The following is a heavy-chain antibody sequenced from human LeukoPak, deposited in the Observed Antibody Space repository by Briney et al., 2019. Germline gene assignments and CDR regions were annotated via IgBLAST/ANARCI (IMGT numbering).Heavy chain of an antibody. D-gene: IGHD3-22*01. CDR2: ISGSGGST. J-gene: IGHJ3*02. Sequence: GGSLRLSCAASGFTLSSYAMSWVRQAPGKGLEWVSAISGSGGSTYYADSVKGRFTISRDNSKNTLYLQMNSLRAEDTAVYYCAKGYYYDSSGYWTDGAFDIWGQGTMVTVSS. CDR1: GFTLSSYA. CDR3: AKGYYYDSSGYWTDGAFDI. V-gene: IGHV3-23*01.